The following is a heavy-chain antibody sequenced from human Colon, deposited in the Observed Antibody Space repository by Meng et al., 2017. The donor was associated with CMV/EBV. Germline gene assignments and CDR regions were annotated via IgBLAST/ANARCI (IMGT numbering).Heavy chain of an antibody. J-gene: IGHJ5*02. CDR1: GGSISSSSYY. CDR3: ARDHPITIFGVVIGWFDP. D-gene: IGHD3-3*01. V-gene: IGHV4-39*07. Sequence: GSLRLSCTVSGGSISSSSYYWGWIRQPPGKGLEWIGSIYYSGSTYYNPSLKSRVTISVDTSKNQFSLKLSSVTAAETAVYYCARDHPITIFGVVIGWFDPWGQGTLVTVSS. CDR2: IYYSGST.